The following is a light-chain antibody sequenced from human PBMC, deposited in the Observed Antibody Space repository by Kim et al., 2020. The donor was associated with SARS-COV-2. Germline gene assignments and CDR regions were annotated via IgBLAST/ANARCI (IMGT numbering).Light chain of an antibody. Sequence: DIQMAQSPSSLSASAGYRVTITCRASQSISNYLNWYQQKPGKAPKLLIYTASSLQSGVPSRFSGSGSGTDFTLTISSLQPEDFATYYCQQSYSTPYTFGQGTKLEI. J-gene: IGKJ2*01. CDR2: TAS. CDR3: QQSYSTPYT. CDR1: QSISNY. V-gene: IGKV1-39*01.